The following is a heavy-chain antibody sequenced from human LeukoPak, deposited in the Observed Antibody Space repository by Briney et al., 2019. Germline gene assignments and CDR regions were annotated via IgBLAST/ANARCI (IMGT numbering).Heavy chain of an antibody. Sequence: GGSLRLSCAASGFTFSNAWMSWVRQAPGKGLEWVANIKQDGSEKYYVDSVKGRFTISRDNAKNSLYLQMNSLRAEDTAVYYCARDDGSGWYYFDYWGQGTLVTVSS. V-gene: IGHV3-7*01. CDR2: IKQDGSEK. J-gene: IGHJ4*02. CDR1: GFTFSNAW. CDR3: ARDDGSGWYYFDY. D-gene: IGHD6-19*01.